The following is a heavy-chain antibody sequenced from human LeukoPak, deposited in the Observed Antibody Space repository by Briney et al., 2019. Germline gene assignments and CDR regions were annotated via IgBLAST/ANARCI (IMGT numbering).Heavy chain of an antibody. J-gene: IGHJ4*02. Sequence: ASGKVSCKASGYTFTDYYMHWVRQAPGQGLEWMGWLNHNSGDTNYAQKFQGRVSMTRDTSISTAYMDLSDLRSDDTAVYYCARGRNIEMTTMSGGSDYWGQGTLVSVSS. CDR2: LNHNSGDT. V-gene: IGHV1-2*02. CDR3: ARGRNIEMTTMSGGSDY. CDR1: GYTFTDYY. D-gene: IGHD5-24*01.